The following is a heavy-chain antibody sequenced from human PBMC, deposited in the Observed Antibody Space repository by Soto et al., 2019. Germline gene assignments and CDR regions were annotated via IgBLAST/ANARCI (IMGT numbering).Heavy chain of an antibody. V-gene: IGHV5-51*01. J-gene: IGHJ4*02. D-gene: IGHD4-17*01. CDR3: ARLAADYGDYVPVGDY. Sequence: GESLKISCKGSGYSFTSYWIGWVRQMPGKGLEWMGIIYPGDSDTRYSPSFQGQVTISADKSISTAYLQWSSLKASDTAMYYCARLAADYGDYVPVGDYWGQGTLVTVSS. CDR2: IYPGDSDT. CDR1: GYSFTSYW.